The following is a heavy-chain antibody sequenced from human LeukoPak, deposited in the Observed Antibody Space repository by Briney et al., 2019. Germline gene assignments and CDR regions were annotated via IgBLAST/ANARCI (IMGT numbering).Heavy chain of an antibody. V-gene: IGHV3-21*01. Sequence: GGSRRPSCLPAGLTFTRVSTECVRQAPGKGLEWVSSISSSSSYIYYADSVKGRFTISRDNAKNSLYLQMNSLRAEDTAVYYCATGFSSTRPHYFDYWGQGTLVTVSS. CDR1: GLTFTRVS. J-gene: IGHJ4*02. D-gene: IGHD6-13*01. CDR3: ATGFSSTRPHYFDY. CDR2: ISSSSSYI.